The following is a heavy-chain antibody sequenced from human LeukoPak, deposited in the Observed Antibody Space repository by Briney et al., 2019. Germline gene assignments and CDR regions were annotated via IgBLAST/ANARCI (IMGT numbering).Heavy chain of an antibody. Sequence: ASVKVSCKASGYSFSAYYMHWVRQAPGQGLEWMGCIVPNSGGTDYAQKFQGRVTMTRDTSSSTAYMELSRLRSDDTAVFYCALSVGATMGFDYWGQGTLVTVSS. J-gene: IGHJ4*02. D-gene: IGHD1-26*01. CDR2: IVPNSGGT. CDR1: GYSFSAYY. CDR3: ALSVGATMGFDY. V-gene: IGHV1-2*02.